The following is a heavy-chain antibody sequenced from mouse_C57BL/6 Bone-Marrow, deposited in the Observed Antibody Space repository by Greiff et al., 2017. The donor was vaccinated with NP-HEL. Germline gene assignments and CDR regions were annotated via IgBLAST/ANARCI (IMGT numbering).Heavy chain of an antibody. J-gene: IGHJ3*01. D-gene: IGHD4-1*01. CDR2: IDPENGDT. CDR3: TTSGGTDAY. V-gene: IGHV14-4*01. CDR1: GFNIKDDY. Sequence: VQLQQSGAELVRPGASVKLSCTASGFNIKDDYMHWVKQRPEQGLEWIGWIDPENGDTEYASKFQGKATITAATSSNTAYLQLSSLTSEDTAVYYCTTSGGTDAYWGQGTLVTVSA.